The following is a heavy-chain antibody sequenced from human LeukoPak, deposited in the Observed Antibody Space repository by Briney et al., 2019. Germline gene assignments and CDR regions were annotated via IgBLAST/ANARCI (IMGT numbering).Heavy chain of an antibody. CDR3: ARSHSSGWYNWFDP. CDR2: IYHSGST. J-gene: IGHJ5*02. D-gene: IGHD6-19*01. CDR1: GGSISSGGYS. Sequence: SETLSLTCAVSGGSISSGGYSWSWIRRPPGKGLEWIGYIYHSGSTYYNPSLKSRVTISVDRSKNQFSLKLSSVTAADTAVYYCARSHSSGWYNWFDPWGQGTLVTVSS. V-gene: IGHV4-30-2*01.